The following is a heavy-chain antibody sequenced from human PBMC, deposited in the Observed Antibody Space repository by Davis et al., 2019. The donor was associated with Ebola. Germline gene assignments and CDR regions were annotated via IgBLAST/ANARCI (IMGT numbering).Heavy chain of an antibody. CDR2: IYTGDSDT. Sequence: GESLKISCKDSGNSFTSHWIGWVRQMPGKGLDWMGIIYTGDSDTRYSPSFQGQDAISADKSTSPAYLQWSSLKASDTGMYYCASLRRTITGMDDAFDIWGQGTMVTVSS. D-gene: IGHD1-20*01. CDR3: ASLRRTITGMDDAFDI. J-gene: IGHJ3*02. CDR1: GNSFTSHW. V-gene: IGHV5-51*01.